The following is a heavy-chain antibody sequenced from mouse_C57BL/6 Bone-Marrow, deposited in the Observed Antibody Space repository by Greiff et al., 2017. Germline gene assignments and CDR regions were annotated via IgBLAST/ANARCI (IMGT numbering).Heavy chain of an antibody. D-gene: IGHD1-1*01. CDR2: IYPGNSDT. V-gene: IGHV1-5*01. J-gene: IGHJ1*03. CDR3: THYGSSFYWYFAV. CDR1: GYTFTSYW. Sequence: VQLQQSGTVLARPGASVKMSCKTSGYTFTSYWMHWVKQRPGQGLEWIGAIYPGNSDTSYNQKFKGKAKLTAVTSASAAYMALSSLTNEDSAVYYCTHYGSSFYWYFAVWGTGTTVTVSS.